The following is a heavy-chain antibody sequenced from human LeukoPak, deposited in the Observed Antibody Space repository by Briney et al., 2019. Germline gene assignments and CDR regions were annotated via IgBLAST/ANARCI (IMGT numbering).Heavy chain of an antibody. Sequence: PGGSLRLSCAASGFTFSSYEMDWVRQAPGKGLEWVSYISSSGGTIYSADSVKGRFTISRDNAKNSLYLQMNSLTAEDTAIYYCARENDILTGYPNNWFDPWGQGTLVTVSS. CDR3: ARENDILTGYPNNWFDP. CDR1: GFTFSSYE. CDR2: ISSSGGTI. D-gene: IGHD3-9*01. V-gene: IGHV3-48*03. J-gene: IGHJ5*02.